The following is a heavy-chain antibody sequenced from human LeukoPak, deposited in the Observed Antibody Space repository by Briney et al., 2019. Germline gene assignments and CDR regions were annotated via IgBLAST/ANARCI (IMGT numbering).Heavy chain of an antibody. D-gene: IGHD2-15*01. Sequence: TGGSLRLSCAASGFIVRSNYMSWVRQAPGKGLEWVSVSYSGGSTYYADSVKGRFTISRDDSKNTVHLQINSLRAEDTAVYYCARGVNDSPTYCSGGSCETTVTTPTYYFDYWGQGTLVTVSS. V-gene: IGHV3-66*01. CDR1: GFIVRSNY. CDR2: SYSGGST. J-gene: IGHJ4*02. CDR3: ARGVNDSPTYCSGGSCETTVTTPTYYFDY.